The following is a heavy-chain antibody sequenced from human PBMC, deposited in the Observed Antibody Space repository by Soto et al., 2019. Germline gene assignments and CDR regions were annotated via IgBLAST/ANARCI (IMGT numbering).Heavy chain of an antibody. CDR3: AQYYYDSSGYPDDAFDI. CDR2: ISAYNGNT. CDR1: GYTFTRYG. J-gene: IGHJ3*02. D-gene: IGHD3-22*01. V-gene: IGHV1-18*04. Sequence: ASVKVSCKASGYTFTRYGISWVRQAPGQGLEWMGWISAYNGNTNYAQKLQGRVTMTTDTSTSTAYMELRSLRSDDTAVYYCAQYYYDSSGYPDDAFDIWGQGTMVTVSS.